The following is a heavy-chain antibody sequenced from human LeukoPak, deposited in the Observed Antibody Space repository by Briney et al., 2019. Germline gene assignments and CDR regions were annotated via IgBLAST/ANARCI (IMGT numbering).Heavy chain of an antibody. CDR2: IRSKTYGGTA. D-gene: IGHD2/OR15-2a*01. CDR1: GFTFGDNA. V-gene: IGHV3-49*03. Sequence: GRSLRLSCTASGFTFGDNAMSWFRQAPGKGLEWVGFIRSKTYGGTAEYAASVKGRFTISRDDSKSIAYLRMISLKTEDTAVYYCTREGYYGDNWGQGTLVTVSS. CDR3: TREGYYGDN. J-gene: IGHJ4*02.